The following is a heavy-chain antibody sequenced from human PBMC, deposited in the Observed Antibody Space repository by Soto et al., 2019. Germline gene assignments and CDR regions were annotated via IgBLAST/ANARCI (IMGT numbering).Heavy chain of an antibody. CDR1: GYTFTSYY. CDR2: INPSGGST. D-gene: IGHD3-10*01. CDR3: ARGGGTWCGELSKASGAVDS. Sequence: ASVKVSCKASGYTFTSYYMHWVRQAPGQGLEWMGIINPSGGSTSYAQKFQGRVTMTRDTSTSTVYMELSSLRSEDTAVYYCARGGGTWCGELSKASGAVDSWGQGTMVTGS. V-gene: IGHV1-46*01. J-gene: IGHJ3*02.